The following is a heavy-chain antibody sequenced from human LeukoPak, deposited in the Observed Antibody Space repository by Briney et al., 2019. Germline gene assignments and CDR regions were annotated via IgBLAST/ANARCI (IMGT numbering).Heavy chain of an antibody. CDR2: IYHSGST. V-gene: IGHV4-4*02. J-gene: IGHJ4*02. D-gene: IGHD3-9*01. Sequence: SGTLSLTCAVSGGSISSSNWWSWVRQPPGKGLEWIGEIYHSGSTNYNPSLKSRVTISVDKSKNQFSLKLSSVTAADTAVYYCARGGLNYDILTGPFGYWGQGTLVTVSS. CDR3: ARGGLNYDILTGPFGY. CDR1: GGSISSSNW.